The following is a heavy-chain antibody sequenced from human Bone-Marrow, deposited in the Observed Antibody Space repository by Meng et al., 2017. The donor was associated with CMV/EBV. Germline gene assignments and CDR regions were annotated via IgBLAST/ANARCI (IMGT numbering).Heavy chain of an antibody. D-gene: IGHD6-6*01. CDR2: SIPIFGTA. CDR1: GGTFSSYA. J-gene: IGHJ4*02. CDR3: ARGLRQLPPHAKLVGFTYYFDY. V-gene: IGHV1-69*05. Sequence: SVKVSCKASGGTFSSYAISWVRQAPGQGLEWMGGSIPIFGTANYAQKFQGRVTITTDESTSTAFMELSSLRSEDTAVYYCARGLRQLPPHAKLVGFTYYFDYWGRGTLVTVSS.